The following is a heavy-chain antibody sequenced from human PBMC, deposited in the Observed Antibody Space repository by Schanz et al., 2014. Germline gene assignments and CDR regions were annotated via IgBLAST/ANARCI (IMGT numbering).Heavy chain of an antibody. J-gene: IGHJ4*02. CDR2: ISYDGSDK. CDR3: AKERDTSGWNHGDY. Sequence: QVQLVESGGGVVQPGKSLRLSCAASGFTFSSYDMHWVRQAPGKGLEWVGVISYDGSDKYYPDSVKGRFTISRDNSRNTLFLQMNSLRTEDTAVYHCAKERDTSGWNHGDYWGQGTLVTVSS. D-gene: IGHD6-19*01. V-gene: IGHV3-30*18. CDR1: GFTFSSYD.